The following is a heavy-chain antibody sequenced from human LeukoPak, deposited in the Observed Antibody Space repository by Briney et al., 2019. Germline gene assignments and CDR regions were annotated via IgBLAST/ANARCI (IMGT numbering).Heavy chain of an antibody. CDR2: ISSSSSYI. Sequence: GGSLRLSCAASGFTFSSYSMNWVRQAPGKGLEWVSSISSSSSYIYYADSVKGRFTISRDNAKNSLYLQMNNLRGEDTAVYYCARDRYYDILTGYHYFDYWGQGTLVTVSS. V-gene: IGHV3-21*01. D-gene: IGHD3-9*01. CDR3: ARDRYYDILTGYHYFDY. J-gene: IGHJ4*02. CDR1: GFTFSSYS.